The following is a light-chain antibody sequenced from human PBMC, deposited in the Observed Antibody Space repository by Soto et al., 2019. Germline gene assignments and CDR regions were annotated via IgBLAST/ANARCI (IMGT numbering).Light chain of an antibody. J-gene: IGKJ5*01. CDR3: MQALQVPIT. Sequence: DIVMNQTPLSLSVTPGEPASISCRPSQSLLHSNGYNYLDWYLQKQGQSPQLXIYFGSYRDSGVPDRFSGSGSGTNFTLRISRVETDDFGIYYCMQALQVPITFGQGTRLEI. V-gene: IGKV2-28*01. CDR1: QSLLHSNGYNY. CDR2: FGS.